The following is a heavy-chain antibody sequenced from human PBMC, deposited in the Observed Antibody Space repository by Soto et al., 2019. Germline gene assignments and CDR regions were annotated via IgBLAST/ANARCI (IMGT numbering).Heavy chain of an antibody. J-gene: IGHJ6*03. Sequence: QVPLVQSGAEVKKPGASVKVSCKASGYTFTSYDINWVRQATGQGLEWMGWMNPNSGNTGYAQKFQGRVTMTRNTSISTAYMELSSLRSEDTAVYYCAREHRGYSYGFYYYYYYMDVWGKGTTVTVSS. CDR3: AREHRGYSYGFYYYYYYMDV. V-gene: IGHV1-8*01. CDR1: GYTFTSYD. D-gene: IGHD5-18*01. CDR2: MNPNSGNT.